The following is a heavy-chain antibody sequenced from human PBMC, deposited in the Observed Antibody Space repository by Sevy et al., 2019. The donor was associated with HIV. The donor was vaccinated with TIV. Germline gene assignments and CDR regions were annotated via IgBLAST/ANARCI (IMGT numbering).Heavy chain of an antibody. CDR1: GFTFSNSA. V-gene: IGHV3-23*01. CDR3: VRSSSGYYYVLN. CDR2: ISTSGSST. J-gene: IGHJ4*02. D-gene: IGHD3-22*01. Sequence: GGSLRLSCAASGFTFSNSAMTWVRQAPGKGLEWVSSISTSGSSTYYADSVKGRFTISRDNSKNTLYLQMNSLRAEDTAVYYGVRSSSGYYYVLNWGQGTLVTVSS.